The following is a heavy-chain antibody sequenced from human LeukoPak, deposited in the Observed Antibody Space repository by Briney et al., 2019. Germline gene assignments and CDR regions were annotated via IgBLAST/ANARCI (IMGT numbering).Heavy chain of an antibody. CDR1: GFSFRSYG. CDR2: IWYDGSNK. D-gene: IGHD5-18*01. J-gene: IGHJ5*02. CDR3: AKDPARDTAMAGGWFDP. V-gene: IGHV3-33*06. Sequence: LPGGSLRLSCAASGFSFRSYGMHWVRQAPGKGLEWVAVIWYDGSNKYYADSVKGRFTISRDNSKNTLYLQMNSLRAEDTAVYYCAKDPARDTAMAGGWFDPWGQGTLVTVSS.